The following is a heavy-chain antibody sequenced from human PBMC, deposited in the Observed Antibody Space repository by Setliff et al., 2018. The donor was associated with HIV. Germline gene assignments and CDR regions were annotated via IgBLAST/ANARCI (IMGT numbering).Heavy chain of an antibody. CDR3: ARWREDRRDFDY. CDR2: ITPTDDIT. D-gene: IGHD3-22*01. J-gene: IGHJ4*02. V-gene: IGHV1-46*01. Sequence: GASVKVSCKASGFTLISYHMHWVRQAPGRGLEWMTMITPTDDITTYAQKFQGRVTITADKSTSTAYMELSSLRSEDTAVYYCARWREDRRDFDYWGQGTLVTVS. CDR1: GFTLISYH.